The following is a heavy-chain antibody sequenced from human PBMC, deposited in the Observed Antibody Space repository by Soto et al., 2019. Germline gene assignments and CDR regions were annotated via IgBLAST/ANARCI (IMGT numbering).Heavy chain of an antibody. CDR2: IYYSGST. D-gene: IGHD2-15*01. J-gene: IGHJ6*04. CDR1: GGSISSGGYY. CDR3: AREVAFFCSVGSCYPGGGYYGRAF. V-gene: IGHV4-31*03. Sequence: SETLSLTCTVSGGSISSGGYYWSWIRQHPGKGLEWIGYIYYSGSTYYNPSLKSRVTISVDTSKNQFSLKLSSVTAADPAVYYCAREVAFFCSVGSCYPGGGYYGRAFWAKGTTVPVS.